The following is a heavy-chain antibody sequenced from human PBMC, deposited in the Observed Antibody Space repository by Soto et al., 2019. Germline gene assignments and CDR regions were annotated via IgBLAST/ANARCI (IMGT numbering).Heavy chain of an antibody. D-gene: IGHD1-1*01. J-gene: IGHJ6*02. CDR2: IYYAGNT. Sequence: SETLSLTCTVSGGSITGYYWSWIRQPPGRGLEWIGYIYYAGNTLYTPSLKSRVTISVDTSKNQFSLKLSSVTAADTAVYYCARHDEVHKLKNGMGVWGQGTTVTVSS. CDR3: ARHDEVHKLKNGMGV. V-gene: IGHV4-59*01. CDR1: GGSITGYY.